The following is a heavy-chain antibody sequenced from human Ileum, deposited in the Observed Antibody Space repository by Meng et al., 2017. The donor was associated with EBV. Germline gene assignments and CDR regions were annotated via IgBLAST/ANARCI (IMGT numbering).Heavy chain of an antibody. CDR1: GFPLTSSGVG. CDR2: IYWNDDK. CDR3: ARRPGSPSSRFDY. Sequence: HTPSKGPVPTLVKPTQTLTRTCSFSGFPLTSSGVGVGWIRQPPGKALEWLALIYWNDDKRYSPSLKSRLTVTRDTSKNQVVLTLTNVDPVDTATYYCARRPGSPSSRFDYWGQGTLVTVSS. V-gene: IGHV2-5*01. D-gene: IGHD6-6*01. J-gene: IGHJ4*02.